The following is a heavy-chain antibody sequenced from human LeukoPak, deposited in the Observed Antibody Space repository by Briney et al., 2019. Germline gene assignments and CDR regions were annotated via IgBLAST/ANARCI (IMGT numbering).Heavy chain of an antibody. CDR2: IIPIFGTA. CDR3: ARGVGATTHYYMDV. J-gene: IGHJ6*03. Sequence: SVKVSCKASGGTFSSYAISWVRQAPRQGLEWMEGIIPIFGTANYAQKFQGRVTITADESTSTAYMELSSLRSEDTAVYYCARGVGATTHYYMDVWGKGTTVTVSS. D-gene: IGHD1-26*01. CDR1: GGTFSSYA. V-gene: IGHV1-69*13.